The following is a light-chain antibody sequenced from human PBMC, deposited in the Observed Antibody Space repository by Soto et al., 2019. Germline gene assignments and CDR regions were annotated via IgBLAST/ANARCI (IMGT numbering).Light chain of an antibody. CDR2: GAS. CDR1: QGLSSN. V-gene: IGKV3-15*01. Sequence: EIVMTQSPATLSVSPGERATLSCRASQGLSSNLAWYQQKPGQAPRLLIYGASTRATGIPARFSGSESGTEFTLTISSRQSEDFAVYYCQQYDSGPLTFGGGTKVEIK. J-gene: IGKJ4*01. CDR3: QQYDSGPLT.